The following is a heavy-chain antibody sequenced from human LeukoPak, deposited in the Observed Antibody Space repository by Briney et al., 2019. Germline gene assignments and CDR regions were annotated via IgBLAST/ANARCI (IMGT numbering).Heavy chain of an antibody. CDR2: IYTSGST. D-gene: IGHD3-22*01. CDR1: GGSISSGSYY. Sequence: PSETLSLTCTVSGGSISSGSYYWSWIRQPAGKGVEWIGRIYTSGSTNYNPSLKSRVTISVDTSKNQFSLKLSSVTAADTAVYYCAREHLYYYDSSGYWVYWGQGTLVTVSS. CDR3: AREHLYYYDSSGYWVY. J-gene: IGHJ4*02. V-gene: IGHV4-61*02.